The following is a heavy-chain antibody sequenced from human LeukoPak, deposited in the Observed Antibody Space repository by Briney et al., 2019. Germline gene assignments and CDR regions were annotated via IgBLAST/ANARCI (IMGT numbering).Heavy chain of an antibody. D-gene: IGHD2-2*01. CDR3: ARDRAVVVPAASYGMDV. CDR1: GFTFSSYS. J-gene: IGHJ6*04. V-gene: IGHV3-21*01. CDR2: ISSSSSYI. Sequence: GGSLRLSCAASGFTFSSYSMNWVRQAPGKGLEWASSISSSSSYIYYADSVKGRFTISRDNAKNSLYLQMNSLRAEDTAVYYCARDRAVVVPAASYGMDVWGKGTTVTVSS.